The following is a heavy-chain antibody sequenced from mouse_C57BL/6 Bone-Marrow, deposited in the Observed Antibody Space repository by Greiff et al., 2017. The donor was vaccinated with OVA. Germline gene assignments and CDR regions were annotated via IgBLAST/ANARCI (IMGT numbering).Heavy chain of an antibody. CDR3: ARQDGNTWFAY. J-gene: IGHJ3*01. D-gene: IGHD2-1*01. Sequence: EVQLVESGGGLVQPGGSLKLSCAASGFTFSDYGMAWVRQAPRKGPEWVAFISNLAYSIYYADTVTGRFTISREKAKNTLYLEMSSLRSEDTAMYYCARQDGNTWFAYWGQGTLVTVSA. CDR2: ISNLAYSI. V-gene: IGHV5-15*01. CDR1: GFTFSDYG.